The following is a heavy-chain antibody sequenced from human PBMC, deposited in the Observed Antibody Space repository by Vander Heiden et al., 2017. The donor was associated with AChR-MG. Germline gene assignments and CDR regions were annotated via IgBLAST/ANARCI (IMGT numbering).Heavy chain of an antibody. CDR1: GFTFRSYA. J-gene: IGHJ6*02. CDR2: ISYDGSNK. CDR3: ARDRDFDYGMDV. Sequence: QVQLVESGGGVVQPGRSLRLSCAASGFTFRSYAMHWVRQAPGKGLEWVAVISYDGSNKYYADSVKGRFTISRNNSKNTLYLQMNSLRAEDTAVYYCARDRDFDYGMDVWGQGTTVTVSS. D-gene: IGHD3-10*01. V-gene: IGHV3-30-3*01.